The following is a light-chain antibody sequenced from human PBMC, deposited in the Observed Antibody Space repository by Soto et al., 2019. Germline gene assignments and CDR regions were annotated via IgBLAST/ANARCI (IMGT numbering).Light chain of an antibody. CDR1: QGVSGN. CDR3: QQSNNWPT. V-gene: IGKV3-15*01. CDR2: DAS. J-gene: IGKJ4*01. Sequence: IVVTQSPSPLSFSPGERSTLSFRARQGVSGNLAWYQQKPGQAPRLLIYDASTRATGIPARFSGSGSGTEFTLTISSLQSEDFAVYYCQQSNNWPTFGGGTKVEIK.